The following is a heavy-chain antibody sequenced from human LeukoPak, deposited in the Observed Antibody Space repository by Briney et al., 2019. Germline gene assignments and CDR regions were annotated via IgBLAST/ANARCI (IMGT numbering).Heavy chain of an antibody. CDR1: GFTFDDYA. CDR2: ISGSGGST. Sequence: GRSLRLSCAASGFTFDDYAMSWVRQAPGKGLEWVSAISGSGGSTYYADSVKGRFTISRDNSKNTLYLQVNGLRAEDTAVYYCAKEYTAMATGDAFDIWGQGTMVTVSS. V-gene: IGHV3-23*01. J-gene: IGHJ3*02. CDR3: AKEYTAMATGDAFDI. D-gene: IGHD5-18*01.